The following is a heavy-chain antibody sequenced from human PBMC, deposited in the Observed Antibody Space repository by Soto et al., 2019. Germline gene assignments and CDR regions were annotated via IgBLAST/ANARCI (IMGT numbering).Heavy chain of an antibody. V-gene: IGHV4-59*01. J-gene: IGHJ1*01. CDR1: GGSISSYY. Sequence: SETLSLTCSVSGGSISSYYWSWIRQPPGKGLEWIAYIYHSGSTNYNPSLKSRVTISVDTSKDQFSLKLSSVTAADTAVYYCAKALYGSSSSPIDFWGQGTLVTVSA. D-gene: IGHD6-13*01. CDR2: IYHSGST. CDR3: AKALYGSSSSPIDF.